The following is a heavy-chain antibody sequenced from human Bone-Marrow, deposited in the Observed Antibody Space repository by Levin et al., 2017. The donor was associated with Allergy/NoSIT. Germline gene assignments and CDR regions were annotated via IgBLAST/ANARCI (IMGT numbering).Heavy chain of an antibody. V-gene: IGHV3-21*01. Sequence: GGSLRLSCAASGFTFSGYGMNWVRQVPGKGLEWVSSISANSNYIKYGDSVKGRFSISRDNAKDSLYLQMDSLRPEDTAVYFCSRRGRLYDAMDYWGQGILVSVSS. CDR2: ISANSNYI. CDR3: SRRGRLYDAMDY. J-gene: IGHJ4*02. D-gene: IGHD2-2*02. CDR1: GFTFSGYG.